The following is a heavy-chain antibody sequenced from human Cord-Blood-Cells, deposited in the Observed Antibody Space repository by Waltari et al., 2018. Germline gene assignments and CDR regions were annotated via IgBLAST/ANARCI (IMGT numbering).Heavy chain of an antibody. Sequence: QVQLVESGGGVVQPGRSLRLSCAASGFTFSSYAMHWVRQAPGKGLGWVAVISYDGSNKYYADSVKGRFTISRDNSKNTLYLQMNSLRAEDTAVYYCARSGPYSGSYFDYWGQGTLVTVSS. D-gene: IGHD1-26*01. CDR2: ISYDGSNK. V-gene: IGHV3-30-3*01. CDR1: GFTFSSYA. CDR3: ARSGPYSGSYFDY. J-gene: IGHJ4*02.